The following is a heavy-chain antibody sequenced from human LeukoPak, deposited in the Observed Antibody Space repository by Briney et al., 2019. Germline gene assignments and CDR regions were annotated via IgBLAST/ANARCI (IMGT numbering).Heavy chain of an antibody. V-gene: IGHV1-18*01. D-gene: IGHD4-23*01. CDR1: GYTFTSYG. Sequence: ASVKVSCKASGYTFTSYGISWVRQAPGQGLEWMGWISAYNGNTNYAQKLQGRVTMTTDTSTSTAYMELRSLRSDDTAVYYCASGPPYGGVYYYYGVDVWGQGTTVTVSS. CDR3: ASGPPYGGVYYYYGVDV. CDR2: ISAYNGNT. J-gene: IGHJ6*02.